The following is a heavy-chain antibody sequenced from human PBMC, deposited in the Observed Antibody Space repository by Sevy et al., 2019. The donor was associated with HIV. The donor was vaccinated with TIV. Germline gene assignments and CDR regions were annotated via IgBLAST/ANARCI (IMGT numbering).Heavy chain of an antibody. D-gene: IGHD6-19*01. Sequence: GGSLRLSCVESGFTFGTYGMDWVRQAPGKGLEWVAVIWYDGNNKYYGDSVKGRFTISRDNSKNTLYLQMNSLRAEDTAVYYCARGSLYSSGWSESLDYWGQGTLVTVSS. CDR1: GFTFGTYG. V-gene: IGHV3-33*01. CDR3: ARGSLYSSGWSESLDY. J-gene: IGHJ4*02. CDR2: IWYDGNNK.